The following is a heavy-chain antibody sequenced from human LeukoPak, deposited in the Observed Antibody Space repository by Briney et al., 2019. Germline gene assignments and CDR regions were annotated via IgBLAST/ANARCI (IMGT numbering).Heavy chain of an antibody. CDR2: IYYSGSA. J-gene: IGHJ6*03. CDR1: GDSISSTSYY. D-gene: IGHD6-19*01. Sequence: SETLSLTCTVSGDSISSTSYYWAWIRQPPGKGLEWIGNIYYSGSAFYNPSLRGRVTISIDTSKNHFSLELTSVTAADTAVYYCARHGSGWYKAYYYYYMDVWGKGTTVTVSS. CDR3: ARHGSGWYKAYYYYYMDV. V-gene: IGHV4-39*01.